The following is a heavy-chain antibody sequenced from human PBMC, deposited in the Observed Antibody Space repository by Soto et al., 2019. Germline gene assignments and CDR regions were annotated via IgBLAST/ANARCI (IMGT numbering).Heavy chain of an antibody. Sequence: EVQLVESGGGLVQPGGSLRLSCAASGFTFSSNWMHWVRRVPGSGLVWVSRINTGGSISYYVDSVKGRVTVSRDNAQKSLYLNMNNLSVADPAVYYCARDGWGFWGQGTLVTVSS. D-gene: IGHD3-10*01. CDR2: INTGGSIS. V-gene: IGHV3-74*01. CDR1: GFTFSSNW. J-gene: IGHJ4*02. CDR3: ARDGWGF.